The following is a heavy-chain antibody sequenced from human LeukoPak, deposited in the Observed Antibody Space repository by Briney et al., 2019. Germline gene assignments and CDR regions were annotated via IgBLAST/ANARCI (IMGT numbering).Heavy chain of an antibody. CDR2: IYSPGST. J-gene: IGHJ4*02. D-gene: IGHD3-10*01. CDR1: GGSISSGSYY. CDR3: ARFVGSPRLWFGGSEALKKYYFDY. V-gene: IGHV4-61*02. Sequence: PSETLSLTCTVSGGSISSGSYYWSWIRQPAGKGLEWIGRIYSPGSTKYNSSLKSRVTISVDTSKSQFSLRLRSVTAADTAVYYCARFVGSPRLWFGGSEALKKYYFDYWGQGTLVTVSS.